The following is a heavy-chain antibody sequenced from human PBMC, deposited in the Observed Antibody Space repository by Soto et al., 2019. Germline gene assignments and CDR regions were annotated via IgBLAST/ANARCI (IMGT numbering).Heavy chain of an antibody. CDR1: GFTFNTYW. CDR2: INSDGTKT. V-gene: IGHV3-74*01. D-gene: IGHD5-12*01. Sequence: ELQLVESGGTLVQPGGSLRLSCAASGFTFNTYWIHWVRQAPGKGLVWVSRINSDGTKTTYADSVKGRFTISRDNAKNTVYLQMNSLRAEDTAVYYCATVATNSYNWLDPWGQGTLVTVSS. CDR3: ATVATNSYNWLDP. J-gene: IGHJ5*02.